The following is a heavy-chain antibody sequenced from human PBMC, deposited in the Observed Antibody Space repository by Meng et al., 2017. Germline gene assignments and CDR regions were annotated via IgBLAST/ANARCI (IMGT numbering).Heavy chain of an antibody. CDR3: ARDDAMTTVTTIGY. CDR1: GGTFSSYA. Sequence: QVQLVQSGAGVKKPGASVKVACKASGGTFSSYAISWVRQAPGQGLEWMGGIIPIFGTANYAQKFQGRVTITADESTSTAYMELSSLRSEDTAVYYCARDDAMTTVTTIGYWGQGTLVTVSS. D-gene: IGHD4-11*01. V-gene: IGHV1-69*01. CDR2: IIPIFGTA. J-gene: IGHJ4*02.